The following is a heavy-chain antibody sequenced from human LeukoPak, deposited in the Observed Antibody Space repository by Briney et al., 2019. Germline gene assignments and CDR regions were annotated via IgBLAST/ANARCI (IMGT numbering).Heavy chain of an antibody. J-gene: IGHJ4*02. Sequence: ASVKVSCKASGGTFSSYTISWVRQAPGQGLEWMGKIIPILGIANYAQKFQGRVTITRDTSASTAYMELSSLRSEDTAVHYCARGSSGYPRYFDYWGQGTLVTVSS. V-gene: IGHV1-69*02. CDR2: IIPILGIA. CDR3: ARGSSGYPRYFDY. D-gene: IGHD3-22*01. CDR1: GGTFSSYT.